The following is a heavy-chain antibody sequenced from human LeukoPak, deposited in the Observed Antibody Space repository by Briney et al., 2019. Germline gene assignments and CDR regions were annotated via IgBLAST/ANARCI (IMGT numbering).Heavy chain of an antibody. CDR1: GFTFSSYW. J-gene: IGHJ4*02. V-gene: IGHV3-74*01. CDR3: ARGDDFSGDH. CDR2: INSDGSST. D-gene: IGHD3-16*01. Sequence: GGSLRLSCAASGFTFSSYWMNWVRQAPGKGLVWVSRINSDGSSTTYADSVKGRFTISRDNARNTLYLQMNSLRVEDTAVYYCARGDDFSGDHWGQGTLVTVSS.